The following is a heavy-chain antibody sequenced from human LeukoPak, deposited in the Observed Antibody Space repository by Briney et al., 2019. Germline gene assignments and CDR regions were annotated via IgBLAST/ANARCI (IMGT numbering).Heavy chain of an antibody. CDR3: ARHAEPYYYDSSGYPRKFGWFDP. D-gene: IGHD3-22*01. CDR2: ISYDGSNK. Sequence: GGSLRLSCAASGFTFSSYAMHWVRQAPGKGLEWVAVISYDGSNKYYADSVKGRFTISRDNSKNTLYLQMNSLRAEDTAVYYCARHAEPYYYDSSGYPRKFGWFDPWGQGTLVTVSS. CDR1: GFTFSSYA. V-gene: IGHV3-30-3*01. J-gene: IGHJ5*02.